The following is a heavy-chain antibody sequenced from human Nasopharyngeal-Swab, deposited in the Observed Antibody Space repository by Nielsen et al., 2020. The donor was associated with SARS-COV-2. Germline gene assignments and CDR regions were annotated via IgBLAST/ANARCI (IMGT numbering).Heavy chain of an antibody. CDR2: IYPGDSDT. V-gene: IGHV5-51*01. J-gene: IGHJ3*02. CDR1: GYTFSTYW. D-gene: IGHD3-9*01. CDR3: ARLSSPWAYNILTGSALDVFDI. Sequence: GESLKISCKVSGYTFSTYWIGWVRQMSGKGLEWMGVIYPGDSDTKYSPSFQGQVTVSAVNSISTAYLQWSSLKAADTALYYCARLSSPWAYNILTGSALDVFDIWGQGTTVTVSS.